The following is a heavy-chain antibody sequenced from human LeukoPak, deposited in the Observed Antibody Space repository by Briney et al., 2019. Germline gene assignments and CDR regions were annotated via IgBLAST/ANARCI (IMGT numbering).Heavy chain of an antibody. CDR2: IIDSGST. V-gene: IGHV4-4*02. D-gene: IGHD2-15*01. Sequence: SGTLSLTCAVSGGSISSGYWWSWVRQPPMKGLEWIGEIIDSGSTNYNPSLKGRITISLDKTKNQFSLNVNSVTAADTAVYYCATYGPTSGGYAFEYWGQGILVTVSS. CDR1: GGSISSGYW. CDR3: ATYGPTSGGYAFEY. J-gene: IGHJ4*02.